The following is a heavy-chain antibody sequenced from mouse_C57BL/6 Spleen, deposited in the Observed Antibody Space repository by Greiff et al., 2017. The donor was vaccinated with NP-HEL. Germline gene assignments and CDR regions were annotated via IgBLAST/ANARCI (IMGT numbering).Heavy chain of an antibody. D-gene: IGHD2-2*01. Sequence: DVMLVESGGGLVKPGGSLKLSCAASGFTFSDYGMHWVRQAPEKGLEWVAYISSGSSTIYYADTVKGRFTISRDNAKNTLFLQMTSLRSEDTAMYYCAKWLHAFAYWGQGTLVTVSA. CDR2: ISSGSSTI. CDR3: AKWLHAFAY. J-gene: IGHJ3*01. V-gene: IGHV5-17*01. CDR1: GFTFSDYG.